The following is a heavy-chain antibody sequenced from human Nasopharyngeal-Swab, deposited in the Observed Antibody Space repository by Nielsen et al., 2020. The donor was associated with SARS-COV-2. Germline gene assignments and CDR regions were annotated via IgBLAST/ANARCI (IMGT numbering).Heavy chain of an antibody. V-gene: IGHV3-9*01. CDR3: AKGGNRPYYDYYGMDV. CDR1: GFTFDAA. Sequence: SLKISCAASGFTFDAAMHWVRQAPGKGLKWVSRTSWNSGTIGYADSVKGRFTISRDNAKNSLYLQMNSLRAEDTALYYCAKGGNRPYYDYYGMDVWGQGTTVTVSS. D-gene: IGHD3-16*01. J-gene: IGHJ6*02. CDR2: TSWNSGTI.